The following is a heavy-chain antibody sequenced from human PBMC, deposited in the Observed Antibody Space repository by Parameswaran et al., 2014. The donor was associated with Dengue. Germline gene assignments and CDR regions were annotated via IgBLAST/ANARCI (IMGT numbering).Heavy chain of an antibody. V-gene: IGHV3-7*03. Sequence: WIRQPPGKGLEWVANINQDGSEKYYVDSVKGRFTISRDNAKSSLSLQMNSLRAEDTAVYYCASTLYGVYTEYYFDYWGQGTLVTVSS. J-gene: IGHJ4*02. CDR2: INQDGSEK. D-gene: IGHD5/OR15-5a*01. CDR3: ASTLYGVYTEYYFDY.